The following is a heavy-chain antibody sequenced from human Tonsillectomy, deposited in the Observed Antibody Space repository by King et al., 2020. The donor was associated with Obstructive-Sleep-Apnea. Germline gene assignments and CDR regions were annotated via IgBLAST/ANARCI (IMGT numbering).Heavy chain of an antibody. CDR1: GFTFDDYG. D-gene: IGHD6-13*01. J-gene: IGHJ4*02. CDR3: SRDPDGAAAGTGWYFDY. V-gene: IGHV3-20*01. Sequence: VQLVESGGGVVRPGGSLRLSCAASGFTFDDYGMRWVRQAPGKGLEWVSGSHWNGGSTGYADSVKGRCTISRDNAKNTLYLQMNSLSAEDTALYHCSRDPDGAAAGTGWYFDYGGQGTLVTVSS. CDR2: SHWNGGST.